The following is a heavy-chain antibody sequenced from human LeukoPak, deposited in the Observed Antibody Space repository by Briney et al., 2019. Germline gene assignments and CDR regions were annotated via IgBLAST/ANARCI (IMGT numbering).Heavy chain of an antibody. D-gene: IGHD4-17*01. V-gene: IGHV3-7*01. CDR1: GFTFRDSW. CDR3: ARDPAYGALDY. CDR2: INQDGNTK. J-gene: IGHJ4*02. Sequence: GWSLRLYCAASGFTFRDSWMTWVRQARRRWLEWLADINQDGNTKSYLDSVEGRFTISRDNARNSMYLQMSSLRAEDTAVYYCARDPAYGALDYWGQGTLVTVSS.